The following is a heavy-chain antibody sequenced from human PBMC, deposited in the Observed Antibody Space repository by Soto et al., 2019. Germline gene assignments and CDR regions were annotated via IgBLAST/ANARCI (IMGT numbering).Heavy chain of an antibody. CDR3: ALNPGDHGAFDI. D-gene: IGHD3-10*01. CDR2: IYYSGST. Sequence: SETLSLSCTVAGGSISSSSYCWGWIRQPPGKGLEWIGSIYYSGSTYYNPSLKSRVTISVDTSKNQFSLKLSSVTAADTAVYYCALNPGDHGAFDIWGQGTMVT. J-gene: IGHJ3*02. V-gene: IGHV4-39*01. CDR1: GGSISSSSYC.